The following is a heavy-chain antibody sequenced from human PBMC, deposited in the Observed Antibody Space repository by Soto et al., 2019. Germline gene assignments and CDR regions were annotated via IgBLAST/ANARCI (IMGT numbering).Heavy chain of an antibody. CDR3: TTDGGLGSRPIFDH. Sequence: EVHLVESGGGLVKPGGSLRLSCGASGFTFINAWFSWVRQAPGKGLEWIGRTKSKVDGGTTDFAAPVRGRFTISRDDSKNTLVLQMNSLKTEDTAMYYCTTDGGLGSRPIFDHWGQGTLVTVSA. J-gene: IGHJ4*02. D-gene: IGHD6-6*01. CDR2: TKSKVDGGTT. V-gene: IGHV3-15*01. CDR1: GFTFINAW.